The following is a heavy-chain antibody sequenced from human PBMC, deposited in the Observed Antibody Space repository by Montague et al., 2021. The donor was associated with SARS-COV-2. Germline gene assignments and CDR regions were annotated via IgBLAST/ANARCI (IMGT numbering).Heavy chain of an antibody. CDR3: ARGALTGGNYEIWRCYYTSHLGY. Sequence: SETLSLTCTVSGGSTSGYYWSWIRQPPGKGLEWIGDVKDSGSTNYIPSLKSRVAISVDTSKNQFSLKLRSVTAADTAVYFCARGALTGGNYEIWRCYYTSHLGYWGQGTLVTVSS. CDR1: GGSTSGYY. J-gene: IGHJ4*02. V-gene: IGHV4-34*01. D-gene: IGHD3-3*01. CDR2: VKDSGST.